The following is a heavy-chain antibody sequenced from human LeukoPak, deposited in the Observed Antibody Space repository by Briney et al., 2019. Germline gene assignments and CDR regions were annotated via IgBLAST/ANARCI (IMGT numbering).Heavy chain of an antibody. CDR1: GYTLTGNS. CDR3: ARKVVGGTHPLDY. J-gene: IGHJ4*02. CDR2: INGKSGDT. D-gene: IGHD1-26*01. Sequence: ASVKVSCKASGYTLTGNSMHWVRQAPGQGLEWMGWINGKSGDTKYAKKFQGRVTMTRDSSTSTVYMELSSLKSDDTALYYCARKVVGGTHPLDYWGQGTLVTVSS. V-gene: IGHV1-2*02.